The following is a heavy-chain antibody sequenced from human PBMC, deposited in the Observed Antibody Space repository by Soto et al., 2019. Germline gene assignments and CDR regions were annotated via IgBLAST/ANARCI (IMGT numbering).Heavy chain of an antibody. CDR3: AQGIRGWLNWFDP. J-gene: IGHJ5*02. CDR1: GFTFSSYA. D-gene: IGHD6-19*01. CDR2: ISGSGGST. V-gene: IGHV3-23*01. Sequence: GGPLRLSCAASGFTFSSYATSWVRQAPGEGLEWVSAISGSGGSTYYADSVKGRFTISRDNSKNTLYLQMNSLRAEDTAVYYCAQGIRGWLNWFDPWGQGTLVTVSS.